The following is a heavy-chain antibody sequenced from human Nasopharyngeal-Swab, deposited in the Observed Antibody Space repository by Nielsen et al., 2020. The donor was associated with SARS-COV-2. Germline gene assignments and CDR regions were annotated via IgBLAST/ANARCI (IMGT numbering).Heavy chain of an antibody. CDR2: IYSGGST. Sequence: WIRQCPWKGLEWVSVIYSGGSTYYADSVKGRFTISRDNSKNTLYLQMNSLRAEDTAVYYCASPWAYSSSWYSYFQHWGQGTLVTVSS. J-gene: IGHJ1*01. CDR3: ASPWAYSSSWYSYFQH. D-gene: IGHD6-13*01. V-gene: IGHV3-53*01.